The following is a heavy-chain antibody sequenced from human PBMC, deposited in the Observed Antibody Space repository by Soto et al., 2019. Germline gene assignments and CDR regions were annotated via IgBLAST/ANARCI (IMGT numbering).Heavy chain of an antibody. CDR1: GYSFTNSW. J-gene: IGHJ5*02. D-gene: IGHD3-22*01. Sequence: GESLKISCKGSGYSFTNSWIGWVRQMPGKGLEWMGIIYPGDSEARYSPSFQGQVTISADKSISTAYLQWSSLRASDTALYYCARRGGGYSDNNGYLPLHLWGHGTLVTVSS. CDR2: IYPGDSEA. CDR3: ARRGGGYSDNNGYLPLHL. V-gene: IGHV5-51*01.